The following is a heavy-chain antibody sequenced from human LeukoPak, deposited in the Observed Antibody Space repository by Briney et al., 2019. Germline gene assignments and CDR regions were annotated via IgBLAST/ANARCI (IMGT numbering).Heavy chain of an antibody. CDR2: INPNSGGR. V-gene: IGHV1-2*02. Sequence: ASVKVSCKASGYTFIGYYMHWVRQAPGQGLEWMGWINPNSGGRNYAQKFQGRVTLTRDTSISTAYMELSRLRSDDTAVYYCARAVGYGSGTYRQYFFDYWGQGTLVTVSS. CDR1: GYTFIGYY. J-gene: IGHJ4*02. CDR3: ARAVGYGSGTYRQYFFDY. D-gene: IGHD3-10*01.